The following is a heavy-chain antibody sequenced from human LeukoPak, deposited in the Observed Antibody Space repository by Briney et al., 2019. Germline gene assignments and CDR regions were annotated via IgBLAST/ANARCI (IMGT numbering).Heavy chain of an antibody. V-gene: IGHV3-48*03. Sequence: PGGSLRLSCAASGFTFSSYEMNWVRQAPGKGLEWVSYISSSGSTIYYADSVKGRFTISRDNAKNSLYLQMNSLRAEDTAVYYCARRPVNYYYGMDVWGQGTTVTVSS. CDR3: ARRPVNYYYGMDV. CDR1: GFTFSSYE. D-gene: IGHD6-6*01. CDR2: ISSSGSTI. J-gene: IGHJ6*02.